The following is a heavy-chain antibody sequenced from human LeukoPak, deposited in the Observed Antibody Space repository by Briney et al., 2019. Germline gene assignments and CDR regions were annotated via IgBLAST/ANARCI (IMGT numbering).Heavy chain of an antibody. CDR2: ISYDGSNK. Sequence: GGSLRLSCAASGFTFSSYAMSWVRQAPGKGLEWVAVISYDGSNKYYADSVKGRFTISRDNSKNTLYLQMNSLRAEDTAVYYCAKDIAVAGGVFDYWGQGTLVTASS. J-gene: IGHJ4*02. V-gene: IGHV3-30*18. D-gene: IGHD6-19*01. CDR3: AKDIAVAGGVFDY. CDR1: GFTFSSYA.